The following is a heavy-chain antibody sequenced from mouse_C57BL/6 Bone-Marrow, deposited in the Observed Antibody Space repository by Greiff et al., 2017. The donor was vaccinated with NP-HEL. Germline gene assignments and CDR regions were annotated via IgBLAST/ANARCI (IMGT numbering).Heavy chain of an antibody. D-gene: IGHD1-1*01. V-gene: IGHV3-8*01. CDR2: ISYSGST. J-gene: IGHJ1*03. CDR1: GYSITSDY. CDR3: ARRNYGSSWDWYFDV. Sequence: EVKLMESGPGLAKPSQTLSLTCSVTGYSITSDYWNWIRKFPGNKLEYMGYISYSGSTYYNPSLKSRISITRDTSKNQYYLQLNSVTTEDTATYYCARRNYGSSWDWYFDVWGTGTTVTVSS.